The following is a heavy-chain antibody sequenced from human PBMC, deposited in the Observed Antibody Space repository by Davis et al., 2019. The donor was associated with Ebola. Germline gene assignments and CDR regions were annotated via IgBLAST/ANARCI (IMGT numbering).Heavy chain of an antibody. CDR3: ARAPTWSQINYYCFDY. CDR2: MNPNSGNT. J-gene: IGHJ4*02. Sequence: ASVKVSCKASGYTFTSYDINWVRQATGQGLEWMGWMNPNSGNTGYAQKFQGRVTMTMNTSISIAYMELSSLRSEDTAMYYCARAPTWSQINYYCFDYWGQGTPVTVSS. D-gene: IGHD3-10*01. CDR1: GYTFTSYD. V-gene: IGHV1-8*01.